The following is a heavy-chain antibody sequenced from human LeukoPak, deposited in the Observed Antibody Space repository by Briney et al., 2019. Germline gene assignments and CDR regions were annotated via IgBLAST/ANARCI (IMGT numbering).Heavy chain of an antibody. CDR1: GGSISSYY. CDR2: IYGTGTI. CDR3: TRDSGTTGEVKFDP. V-gene: IGHV4-4*07. D-gene: IGHD3-10*01. J-gene: IGHJ5*02. Sequence: SETLSLTCTVSGGSISSYYWSWIRQPAGKRLEWIGRIYGTGTITYNPSLQSRVTMSVDTSKNEFSLKMSSVTAADTAVYYCTRDSGTTGEVKFDPWGQGTLVAVSS.